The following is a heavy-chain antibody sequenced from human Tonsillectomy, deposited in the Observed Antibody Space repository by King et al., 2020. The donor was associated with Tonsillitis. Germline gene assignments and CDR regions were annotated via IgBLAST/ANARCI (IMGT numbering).Heavy chain of an antibody. D-gene: IGHD5-12*01. CDR1: GGSISSYY. CDR2: IYFSGNT. J-gene: IGHJ4*02. V-gene: IGHV4-59*01. Sequence: VQLQESGPGLVKPSETLSLTCTVSGGSISSYYWSWIRQPPGKGLEWIGYIYFSGNTNYNPSLKSRVTISVDTSTNQFSLKLTSVTAADTAVYYCARGIWWLRGGGNQLNFDYWGQGTLVTVSS. CDR3: ARGIWWLRGGGNQLNFDY.